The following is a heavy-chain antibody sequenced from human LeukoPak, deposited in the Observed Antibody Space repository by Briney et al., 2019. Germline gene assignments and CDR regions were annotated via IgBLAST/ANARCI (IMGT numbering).Heavy chain of an antibody. D-gene: IGHD4-17*01. CDR2: ISYDGSNK. CDR3: ASSDYGDYAEYAFDI. CDR1: GFTFSSYA. V-gene: IGHV3-30*04. Sequence: PGRSLRLSCAASGFTFSSYAMHWVRQAPGKGLEGVAVISYDGSNKYYADSVKGRFTISRDNSKNTLYLQMNSLRAEDTAVYYCASSDYGDYAEYAFDIWGQGTMVTVSS. J-gene: IGHJ3*02.